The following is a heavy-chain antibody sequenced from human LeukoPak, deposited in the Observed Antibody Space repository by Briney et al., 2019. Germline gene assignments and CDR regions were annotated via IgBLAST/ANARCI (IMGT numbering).Heavy chain of an antibody. D-gene: IGHD2-15*01. V-gene: IGHV1-18*01. Sequence: ASVKVSCKASGYTFTSYGISWVRQAPGQGLEWMGWISAYNGNTNYAQKLQGRVTMTTDTSTSTAYMELRSLRSDDTAVYYCGRDGAQVLVVDFQHWGQGTLVTVSS. CDR3: GRDGAQVLVVDFQH. J-gene: IGHJ1*01. CDR1: GYTFTSYG. CDR2: ISAYNGNT.